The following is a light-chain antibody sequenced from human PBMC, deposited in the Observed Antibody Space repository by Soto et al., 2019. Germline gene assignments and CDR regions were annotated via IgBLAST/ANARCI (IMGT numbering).Light chain of an antibody. CDR1: QGIKNY. J-gene: IGKJ5*01. Sequence: EIVMTQSPVTLSVSPAERAPLSXXASQGIKNYLAWFQQKPGQAPRLXLYGASTRATTIPARFSGSGSGTEFTLTISSLQSEDFAVYYCQQYNNWPPITFGQGTRLEIK. V-gene: IGKV3-15*01. CDR2: GAS. CDR3: QQYNNWPPIT.